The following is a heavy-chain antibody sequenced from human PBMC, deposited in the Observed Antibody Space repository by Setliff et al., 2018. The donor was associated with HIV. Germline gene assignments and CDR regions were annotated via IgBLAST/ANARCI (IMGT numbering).Heavy chain of an antibody. J-gene: IGHJ4*02. CDR1: GGAFSSYA. D-gene: IGHD2-15*01. Sequence: AASVKVSCKASGGAFSSYALSWVRQAPGQGLEWMGGIIPILGIANYAQKFQGRVTITADESTSTAYMELSSLRSEDTAVYYCARGGYCSGGSCYLFDYWGQGTLVTVSS. CDR3: ARGGYCSGGSCYLFDY. CDR2: IIPILGIA. V-gene: IGHV1-69*10.